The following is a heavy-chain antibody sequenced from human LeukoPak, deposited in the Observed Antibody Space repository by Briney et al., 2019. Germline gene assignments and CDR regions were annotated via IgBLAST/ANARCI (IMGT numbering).Heavy chain of an antibody. J-gene: IGHJ4*02. CDR3: ARDRLEHIVAVGTKSGVDY. Sequence: SETLSLTCTVSGYSISGGYYWGWIRQPPGKGLEWIGSIYHSGSTYYNPSLKSRVTISVDTSKNQFSLKLSSVTAADTAVYYCARDRLEHIVAVGTKSGVDYWGQGTLVTVSS. D-gene: IGHD2-15*01. V-gene: IGHV4-38-2*02. CDR1: GYSISGGYY. CDR2: IYHSGST.